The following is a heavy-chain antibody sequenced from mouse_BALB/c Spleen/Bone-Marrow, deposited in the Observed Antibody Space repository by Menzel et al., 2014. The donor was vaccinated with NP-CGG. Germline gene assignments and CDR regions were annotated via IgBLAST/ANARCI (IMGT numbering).Heavy chain of an antibody. V-gene: IGHV14-3*02. J-gene: IGHJ3*01. Sequence: EVMLVESGAELVKPGASVKLSCTASGFNIKGPYMHWVKQRPEQGLEWIGRIDPANGNTKYDPKFQGKATITADTSSNTAYLQLSSLTSEDTAVYYCAPYYYGRWFTYWGQGTLVTVSA. D-gene: IGHD1-1*01. CDR3: APYYYGRWFTY. CDR2: IDPANGNT. CDR1: GFNIKGPY.